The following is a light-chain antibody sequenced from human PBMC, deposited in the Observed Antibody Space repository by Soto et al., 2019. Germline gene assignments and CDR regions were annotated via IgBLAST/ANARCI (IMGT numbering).Light chain of an antibody. J-gene: IGKJ5*01. CDR3: LQYNNWST. Sequence: EIVLPQTPPTPTVSPAVTARLSFWASQSVSSNFAWYRQTRGQAPGRLICGASTRASGIPPRFSGSGSGTELTLTISSLQSEDFAVYYGLQYNNWSTFGQGTRLEI. V-gene: IGKV3-15*01. CDR1: QSVSSN. CDR2: GAS.